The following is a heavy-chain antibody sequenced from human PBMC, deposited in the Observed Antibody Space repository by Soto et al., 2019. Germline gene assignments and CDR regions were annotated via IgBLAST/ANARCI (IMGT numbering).Heavy chain of an antibody. CDR2: ISYDGSNK. CDR1: GFTFSSYA. V-gene: IGHV3-30-3*01. J-gene: IGHJ6*02. CDR3: AREEVVLVPAASYGMDV. Sequence: QVQLVESGGGVVQPGRSLRLSCAASGFTFSSYAMHWVRQAPGKGLEWVAVISYDGSNKYYADSVKGRFTISRDNSKNTLYLQMNRLRAEDTAVYYCAREEVVLVPAASYGMDVWGQGTTVTVSS. D-gene: IGHD2-2*01.